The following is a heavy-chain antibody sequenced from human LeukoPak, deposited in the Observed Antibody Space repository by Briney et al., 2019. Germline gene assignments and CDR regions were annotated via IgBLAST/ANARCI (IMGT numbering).Heavy chain of an antibody. J-gene: IGHJ4*02. CDR2: ISSSSSTI. Sequence: GGSLTLSCAASGFTFSSYSMNWVRQAPGKGLEWVSYISSSSSTIYYADSVKGRFTISRDNAKNSLYLQMNSLRAEDTAVYYCARDRRYYDSSGYYSVFDYWGQGTLVTVSS. D-gene: IGHD3-22*01. CDR1: GFTFSSYS. CDR3: ARDRRYYDSSGYYSVFDY. V-gene: IGHV3-48*01.